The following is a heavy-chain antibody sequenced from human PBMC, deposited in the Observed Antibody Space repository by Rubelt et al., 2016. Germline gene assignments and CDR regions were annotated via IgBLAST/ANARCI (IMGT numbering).Heavy chain of an antibody. CDR2: IYYSGST. D-gene: IGHD2-21*01. CDR1: GGSISSSSYY. CDR3: ARVNSHRVARWFDP. Sequence: QLQLQESGPGLVKPSETLSLTCTVSGGSISSSSYYWGWIRQPPGKGLEWIGSIYYSGSTYNNPSLKSRVTISADTSKKQISLKLSSVTAAETAVYYCARVNSHRVARWFDPWGPGTLVTVSS. J-gene: IGHJ5*02. V-gene: IGHV4-39*01.